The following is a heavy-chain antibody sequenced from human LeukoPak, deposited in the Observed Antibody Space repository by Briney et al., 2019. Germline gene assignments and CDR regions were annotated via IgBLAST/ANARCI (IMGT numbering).Heavy chain of an antibody. D-gene: IGHD4-17*01. V-gene: IGHV3-30*03. CDR2: ISYDGSNK. CDR1: GFTFSSYG. CDR3: VVGGRAFTVTTPFDY. Sequence: GGSLRLSCAASGFTFSSYGMHWVRQAPGKGLEWVAVISYDGSNKYYADSVKGRFTISRDNSKNTLYLQMNSLRAEDTAVYYCVVGGRAFTVTTPFDYWGQGTLVTVSS. J-gene: IGHJ4*02.